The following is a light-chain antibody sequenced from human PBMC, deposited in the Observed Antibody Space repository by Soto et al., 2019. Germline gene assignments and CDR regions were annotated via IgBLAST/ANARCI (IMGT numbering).Light chain of an antibody. CDR3: QKLNGSPWK. J-gene: IGKJ1*01. CDR1: PAIASF. CDR2: GAS. Sequence: IQLTHSPSALSASVVDRVTITCLASPAIASFLAWYQQKPGTAPKLLIYGASTLQSGVPSRFSGSRSGTDYTLTIASLQPEDFATYYCQKLNGSPWKFGQGTKVDIK. V-gene: IGKV1-9*01.